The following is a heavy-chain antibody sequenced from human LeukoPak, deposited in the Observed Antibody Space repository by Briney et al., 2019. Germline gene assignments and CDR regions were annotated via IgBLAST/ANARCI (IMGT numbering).Heavy chain of an antibody. Sequence: SETLSLTCAVYGGSFSGNYWSWIRQPPGKGLEWIGEINHSGSTNYNPSLKSRVTISVDTSMNQFSLKLSSVTAADTAVYYCAGDYGDYDWFDPWGQGTLVTVSS. CDR2: INHSGST. CDR3: AGDYGDYDWFDP. J-gene: IGHJ5*02. CDR1: GGSFSGNY. D-gene: IGHD4-17*01. V-gene: IGHV4-34*01.